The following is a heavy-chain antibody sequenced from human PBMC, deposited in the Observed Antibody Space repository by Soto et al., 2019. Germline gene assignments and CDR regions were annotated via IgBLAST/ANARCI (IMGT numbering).Heavy chain of an antibody. J-gene: IGHJ6*02. V-gene: IGHV1-69*12. CDR2: IIPIFGTA. D-gene: IGHD2-2*01. CDR3: ARAIYCMSTGCYASGSGGMDV. Sequence: QVQLVQSGAEVKKPGSSVKVSCKASGGTFSSYAISWVRQAPGQGLEWMGGIIPIFGTANYAQKFQGRVTIPADESTXXAXMXXSSLRSEDTAVYYCARAIYCMSTGCYASGSGGMDVWGQGTTVTVSS. CDR1: GGTFSSYA.